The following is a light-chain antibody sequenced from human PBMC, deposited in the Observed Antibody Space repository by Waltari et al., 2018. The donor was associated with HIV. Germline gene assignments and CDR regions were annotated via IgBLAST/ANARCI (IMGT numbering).Light chain of an antibody. CDR3: VLYMGSGIWV. J-gene: IGLJ3*02. CDR1: SGSVSSTYY. CDR2: STN. V-gene: IGLV8-61*01. Sequence: QTVVTQEPSFSVSPGGTVTLTCGLTSGSVSSTYYHSWFQQTPGQAPRTLIYSTNTRSSGVPHRFSGSILGNKAALTITGAQADDESDYYCVLYMGSGIWVFGGGTKLTVL.